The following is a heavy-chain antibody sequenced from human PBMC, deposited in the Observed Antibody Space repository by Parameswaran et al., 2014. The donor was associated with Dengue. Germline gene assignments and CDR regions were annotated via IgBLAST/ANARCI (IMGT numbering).Heavy chain of an antibody. V-gene: IGHV4-39*01. CDR3: ASTVQVLFDY. Sequence: PGKGLEWIGSIYYSGSTYYNPSLKSRVTISVDTSKNQFSLKLSSVTAADTAVYYCASTVQVLFDYWGQGTLVTVSS. D-gene: IGHD1-1*01. J-gene: IGHJ4*02. CDR2: IYYSGST.